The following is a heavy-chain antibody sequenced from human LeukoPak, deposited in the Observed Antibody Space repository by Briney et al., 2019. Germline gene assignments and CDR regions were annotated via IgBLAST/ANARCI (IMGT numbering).Heavy chain of an antibody. Sequence: PSQTLSLTCTVSGGSISSGDYYWSWIRQPPGKGLEWIGYIYYSGSTYYNPSLKSRVTISVDTSKNQFSLKLSSVTAADTAVYLCARHRDTGYYHYMDVWGTGTTVTVSS. CDR3: ARHRDTGYYHYMDV. CDR2: IYYSGST. D-gene: IGHD1-1*01. V-gene: IGHV4-30-4*08. CDR1: GGSISSGDYY. J-gene: IGHJ6*03.